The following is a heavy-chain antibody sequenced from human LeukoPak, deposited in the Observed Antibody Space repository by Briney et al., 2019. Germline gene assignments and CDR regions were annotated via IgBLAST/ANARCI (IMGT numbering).Heavy chain of an antibody. Sequence: GGSLRLSCAASGFTFSSYAMHWVRQAPGKGLEGGAVISYDGSNKYYADSVKGRFTISRDNSKNTLYLQMNSLRAEDTAVYYCARDYPVAAAADAFDIWGQGTMVTVSS. CDR2: ISYDGSNK. V-gene: IGHV3-30-3*01. J-gene: IGHJ3*02. D-gene: IGHD6-13*01. CDR1: GFTFSSYA. CDR3: ARDYPVAAAADAFDI.